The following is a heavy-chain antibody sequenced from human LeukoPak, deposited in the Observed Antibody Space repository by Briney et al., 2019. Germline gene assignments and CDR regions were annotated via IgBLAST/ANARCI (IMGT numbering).Heavy chain of an antibody. Sequence: PGGSLRLSCAASGFTFSSYGMHWVRQAPGKGLEWVAVISYDGSNKYYADSVKGRFTISRDNSKNTLYLQMNSLRAEDTAVYYCAKDGGGYCNNSSCWGQGTLVTVSS. CDR1: GFTFSSYG. V-gene: IGHV3-30*18. D-gene: IGHD2-2*01. CDR2: ISYDGSNK. CDR3: AKDGGGYCNNSSC. J-gene: IGHJ4*02.